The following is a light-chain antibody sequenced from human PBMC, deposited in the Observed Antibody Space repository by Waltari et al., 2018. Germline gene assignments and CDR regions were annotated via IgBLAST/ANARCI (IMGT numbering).Light chain of an antibody. CDR3: YSTDSSGHERV. CDR1: ALPKKY. V-gene: IGLV3-10*01. J-gene: IGLJ2*01. Sequence: SYELTQPPSVSVSPGQTARITCSGDALPKKYAYWYQQKSGQAPVLVIYEDTKRPSGNPERFSGSSSGTMATLTISGAQVEDEADYYCYSTDSSGHERVFGGGTKLTVL. CDR2: EDT.